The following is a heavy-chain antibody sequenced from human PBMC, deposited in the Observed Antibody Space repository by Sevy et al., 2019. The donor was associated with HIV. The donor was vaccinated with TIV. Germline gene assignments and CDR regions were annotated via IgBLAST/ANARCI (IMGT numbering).Heavy chain of an antibody. Sequence: ASVKVSCKASGGTFSSYAISWVRQAPGQGLEWMGGIIPIFGTANYAQKFQGRVTITADESTSTAYMEPSSLRSEDTAVYYCAGGGRYDSSGYAIDAFDIWGQGTMVTVSS. V-gene: IGHV1-69*13. CDR2: IIPIFGTA. D-gene: IGHD3-22*01. CDR3: AGGGRYDSSGYAIDAFDI. J-gene: IGHJ3*02. CDR1: GGTFSSYA.